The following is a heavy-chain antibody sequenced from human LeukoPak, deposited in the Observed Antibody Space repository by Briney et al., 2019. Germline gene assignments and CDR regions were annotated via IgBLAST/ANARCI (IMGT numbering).Heavy chain of an antibody. CDR2: IRYDGSNK. V-gene: IGHV3-30*02. Sequence: GGSLRLSCAASGFTFSGSGMHWVRQAPGKGLEWVTFIRYDGSNKYYTDSVKGRFTISRDNSKNTLYLQMDSLRTEDTAVYYCARDYDFWSGYYSPTRGYFGYWGQGTLVTVSS. CDR3: ARDYDFWSGYYSPTRGYFGY. CDR1: GFTFSGSG. J-gene: IGHJ4*02. D-gene: IGHD3-3*01.